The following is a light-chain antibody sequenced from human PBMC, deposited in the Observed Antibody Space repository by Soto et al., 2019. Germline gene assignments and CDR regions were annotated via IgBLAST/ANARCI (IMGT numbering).Light chain of an antibody. Sequence: DIQMTQSPSSVSASVGDRLTITCRASRDISNSLAWYQQTPGKAPKLLLRGASSLHRGVPSRFSGGGAGTEFTLTISSLQPEDFATYYCQQTSAFPRTVGQGTKLDSK. V-gene: IGKV1-12*01. CDR1: RDISNS. J-gene: IGKJ1*01. CDR2: GAS. CDR3: QQTSAFPRT.